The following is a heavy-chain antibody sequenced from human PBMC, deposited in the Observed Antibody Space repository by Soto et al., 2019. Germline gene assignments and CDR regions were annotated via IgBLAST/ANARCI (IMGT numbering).Heavy chain of an antibody. Sequence: HVQLVESGGGVVQPGRSLRLSCAAYGFAFNSYAMHWVRQAPGKGLEWVAIMPYDGKNQYYADSVKGRFTISKDISKNTLVLQMNSLRPEDTAIYYCAKALGELSPESFDYWGQGILVTVSS. CDR3: AKALGELSPESFDY. V-gene: IGHV3-30*18. CDR2: MPYDGKNQ. J-gene: IGHJ4*02. D-gene: IGHD3-16*02. CDR1: GFAFNSYA.